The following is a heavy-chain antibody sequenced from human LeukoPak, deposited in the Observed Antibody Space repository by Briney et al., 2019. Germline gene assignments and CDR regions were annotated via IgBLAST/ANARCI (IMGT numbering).Heavy chain of an antibody. V-gene: IGHV3-49*03. D-gene: IGHD3-22*01. CDR3: ARANSFDSSGYYFDY. Sequence: PGGSLRLSCTASGFTFGNYALSWFRQAPGKGLEWVAFIRSKTYRGTTEYAASVKGRFTISRDDSKSIAYLQMNSLKTEDTAVYYCARANSFDSSGYYFDYWGQGTLVTVSP. J-gene: IGHJ4*02. CDR2: IRSKTYRGTT. CDR1: GFTFGNYA.